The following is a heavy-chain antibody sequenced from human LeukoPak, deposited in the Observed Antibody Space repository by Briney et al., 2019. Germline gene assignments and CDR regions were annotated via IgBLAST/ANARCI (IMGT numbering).Heavy chain of an antibody. CDR1: GGSISSYY. CDR3: ARTAVYYYYDSSGYSYYFDY. V-gene: IGHV4-59*01. J-gene: IGHJ4*02. Sequence: SETLSLTCTVSGGSISSYYWSWIRQPPAKGLEWIGYIYYSGSTNYNPSLKSRVTISVDTSKNQFSLKLSSVTAADTAVYYCARTAVYYYYDSSGYSYYFDYWGQGTLVTVSS. D-gene: IGHD3-22*01. CDR2: IYYSGST.